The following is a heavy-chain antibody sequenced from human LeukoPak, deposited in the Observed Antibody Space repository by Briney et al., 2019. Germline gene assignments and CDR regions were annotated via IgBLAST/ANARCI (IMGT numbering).Heavy chain of an antibody. J-gene: IGHJ4*02. CDR1: GGSFSGYY. D-gene: IGHD5-18*01. Sequence: PSGTLSLTCAVYGGSFSGYYWSWIRQPPGKGLEWIGEINHSGSTNYNPSLKSRVTISVDTSKNQFSLKLSSVTAADTAVYYCARAGYKTDYWGQGTLVTVSS. CDR2: INHSGST. CDR3: ARAGYKTDY. V-gene: IGHV4-34*01.